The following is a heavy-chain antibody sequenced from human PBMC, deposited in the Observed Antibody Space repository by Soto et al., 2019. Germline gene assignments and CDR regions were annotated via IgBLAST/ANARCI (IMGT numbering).Heavy chain of an antibody. D-gene: IGHD2-2*01. CDR3: ARDGIVVVPAAMLPYGMDV. J-gene: IGHJ6*02. CDR2: INPSGGST. Sequence: ASVKVSCKASGYTFTSYYMHWVRQAPGQGLEWMGIINPSGGSTSYAQKFQGRVTMTRDTSTSTVYMELSSLRSEDTAVYYCARDGIVVVPAAMLPYGMDVWGQGTTVTVSS. CDR1: GYTFTSYY. V-gene: IGHV1-46*01.